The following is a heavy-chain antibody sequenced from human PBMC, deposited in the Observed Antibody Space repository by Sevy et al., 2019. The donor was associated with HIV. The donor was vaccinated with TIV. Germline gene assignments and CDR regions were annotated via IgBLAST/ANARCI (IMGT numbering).Heavy chain of an antibody. CDR2: ISYDGINK. D-gene: IGHD1-26*01. Sequence: GVSLRLSCAASGFSFSNYAMHWVRRSPGKGLEWVAMISYDGINKDYADSVKGRFTLSRDNSKNTLFLQMNSLRAEDTALYYCARDLPHLLPWELSRGSDYWGQGTLVTVSS. V-gene: IGHV3-30*04. CDR1: GFSFSNYA. CDR3: ARDLPHLLPWELSRGSDY. J-gene: IGHJ4*02.